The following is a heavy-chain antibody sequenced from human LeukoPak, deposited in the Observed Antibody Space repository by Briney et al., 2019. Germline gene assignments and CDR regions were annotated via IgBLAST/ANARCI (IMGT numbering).Heavy chain of an antibody. CDR1: GYSISSGYY. D-gene: IGHD3-22*01. V-gene: IGHV4-38-2*02. J-gene: IGHJ5*02. Sequence: SETLSLTCTVSGYSISSGYYWGWIRQPPGKGLEWIGSIYHSGSTYYNPSLKSRVTISVDTSKNQFSLKLSSVTAADTAVYYCAGSIGGYYPNWFDPWGQGTLVTVSS. CDR3: AGSIGGYYPNWFDP. CDR2: IYHSGST.